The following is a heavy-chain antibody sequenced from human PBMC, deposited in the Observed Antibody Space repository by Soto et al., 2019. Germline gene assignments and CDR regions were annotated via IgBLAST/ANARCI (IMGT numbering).Heavy chain of an antibody. J-gene: IGHJ4*02. V-gene: IGHV4-39*01. CDR3: ATVPYYGSGGDGPYYFDH. D-gene: IGHD2-15*01. CDR2: IYYAGNT. CDR1: NDSITKTTYY. Sequence: QPQLQESGPGLVKPSDTLSLTCSVSNDSITKTTYYWAWVRQTPGKGLEWIGSIYYAGNTYYNPSLQSRVTISVDASKKQFYLELQSVTAADSAVYYCATVPYYGSGGDGPYYFDHWGQGTLVTVSS.